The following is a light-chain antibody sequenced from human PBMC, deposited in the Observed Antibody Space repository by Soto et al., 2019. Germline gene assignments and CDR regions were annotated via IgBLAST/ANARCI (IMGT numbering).Light chain of an antibody. CDR3: QQYNSYSWT. CDR1: QSISSW. Sequence: DIQMTQSPSTLSASVGDRDTITCRASQSISSWLAWYQQKPGKAPKLLIYKASSLESGVPSRFSGSGSGTEFTLTISSLQPDDFGTYYCQQYNSYSWTFGQGTNVEIK. V-gene: IGKV1-5*03. J-gene: IGKJ1*01. CDR2: KAS.